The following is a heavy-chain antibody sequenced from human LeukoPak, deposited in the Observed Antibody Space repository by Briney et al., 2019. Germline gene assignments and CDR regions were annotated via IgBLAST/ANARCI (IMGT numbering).Heavy chain of an antibody. CDR1: GFTFSSYW. D-gene: IGHD6-13*01. CDR2: INSDGSST. J-gene: IGHJ5*02. CDR3: ASKYSSSWSLGWFGP. Sequence: GGSLRLSCAASGFTFSSYWMHWVRQAPGKGLVWVSRINSDGSSTSYADSVKGRFTISRDNAKNTLYLQMNSLRAEDTAVYYCASKYSSSWSLGWFGPWGQGTLVTVSS. V-gene: IGHV3-74*01.